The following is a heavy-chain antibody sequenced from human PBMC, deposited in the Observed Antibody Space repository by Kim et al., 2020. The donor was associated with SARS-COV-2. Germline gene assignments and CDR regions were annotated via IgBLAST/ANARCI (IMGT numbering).Heavy chain of an antibody. CDR3: VRVDCSSIRWYGDDNRNYYGMDV. CDR2: IRSTIYGGTT. J-gene: IGHJ6*02. CDR1: GFTFREFP. D-gene: IGHD2-2*01. V-gene: IGHV3-49*04. Sequence: GGSLRLSCITSGFTFREFPMGWVRQAPGKGLEWIGFIRSTIYGGTTEYAASVRGRFIISRDDPKNIAHLQMNSLKTEDTAVYYCVRVDCSSIRWYGDDNRNYYGMDVWGQGTTVIVSS.